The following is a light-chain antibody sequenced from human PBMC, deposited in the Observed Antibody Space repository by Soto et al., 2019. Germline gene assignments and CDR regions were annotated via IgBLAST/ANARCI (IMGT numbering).Light chain of an antibody. CDR2: ANS. CDR3: QSYDSSLSGYV. V-gene: IGLV1-40*01. J-gene: IGLJ1*01. Sequence: QSVLTQPPSVSGAPGQRVTISCTGSSSNIGAGYGVHWYQQLPGTAPQLLIYANSNRPSGVPGRFSGSKSGASASLAITGLQAEDEADYYCQSYDSSLSGYVFGTGTKVTVL. CDR1: SSNIGAGYG.